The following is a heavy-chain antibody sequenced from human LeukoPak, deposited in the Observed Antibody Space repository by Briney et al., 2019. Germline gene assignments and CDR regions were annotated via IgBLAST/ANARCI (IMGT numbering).Heavy chain of an antibody. D-gene: IGHD3-3*01. J-gene: IGHJ4*02. CDR1: GGSVSGYY. CDR2: VYYSGST. V-gene: IGHV4-59*02. Sequence: SETLSLTCVVSGGSVSGYYWGWIRQPPGRGLEWIGYVYYSGSTNYNPSLKSRVTISVDTSKNQFSLKLSSVTAADTAVYYCAGYYDFWRGYMGIDYWGQGTLVTVSS. CDR3: AGYYDFWRGYMGIDY.